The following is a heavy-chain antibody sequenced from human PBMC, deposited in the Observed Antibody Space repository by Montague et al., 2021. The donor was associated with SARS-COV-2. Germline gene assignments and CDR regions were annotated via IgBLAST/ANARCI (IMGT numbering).Heavy chain of an antibody. V-gene: IGHV4-59*08. CDR2: MHDSGTA. Sequence: SETLSLTYTVSDGSIRSYYWNWMRQTPGKGLEWIGYMHDSGTANYNPSLRSRVTLMVDASRNQFSLELSSVTAADTAMYYCTRLPRGSGTWGYFDYWAQGTLVTVSS. D-gene: IGHD3-10*01. J-gene: IGHJ4*02. CDR3: TRLPRGSGTWGYFDY. CDR1: DGSIRSYY.